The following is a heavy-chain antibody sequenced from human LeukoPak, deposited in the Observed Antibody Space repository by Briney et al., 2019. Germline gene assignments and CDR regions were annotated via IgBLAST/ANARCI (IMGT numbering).Heavy chain of an antibody. V-gene: IGHV3-30*02. Sequence: PGGSLRLSCAASGFTFSSYGMHWVRQAPGKGLEWVAFIRYDGSNKYYADSVKGRFTISRDNSKNTLYLQMNSLRAEDTAVYYCARGSGSGSNNYYYYYGMDVWGQGTTVTVSS. J-gene: IGHJ6*02. CDR1: GFTFSSYG. CDR3: ARGSGSGSNNYYYYYGMDV. CDR2: IRYDGSNK. D-gene: IGHD3-10*01.